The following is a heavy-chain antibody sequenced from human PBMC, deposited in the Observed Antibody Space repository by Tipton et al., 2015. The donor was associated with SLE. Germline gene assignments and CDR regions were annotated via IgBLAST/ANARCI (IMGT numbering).Heavy chain of an antibody. CDR3: ASASSGWYKRYFQH. CDR1: GFTVSSNY. J-gene: IGHJ1*01. Sequence: SLRLSCAASGFTVSSNYMSWVRQAPGKGLEWVSVIYSGGSTYYADSVKGRFTISRDNSKNTLYLQMNSLRAEDTAVYYCASASSGWYKRYFQHWGQGTLVTVSS. D-gene: IGHD6-19*01. V-gene: IGHV3-66*01. CDR2: IYSGGST.